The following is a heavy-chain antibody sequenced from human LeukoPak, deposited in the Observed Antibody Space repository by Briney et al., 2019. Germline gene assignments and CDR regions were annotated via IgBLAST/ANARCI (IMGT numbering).Heavy chain of an antibody. J-gene: IGHJ6*03. CDR2: MNPNSGNT. CDR3: ARAVIAVAGTGFVYYYYMDV. CDR1: GYTFTDYD. V-gene: IGHV1-8*01. Sequence: ASVKVSCKASGYTFTDYDINWVRQATGQGLEWMGWMNPNSGNTGYTRKFQGRVTMTRNTSISTAYMELSSLRSEDTAVYYCARAVIAVAGTGFVYYYYMDVWGKGTTVTVSS. D-gene: IGHD6-19*01.